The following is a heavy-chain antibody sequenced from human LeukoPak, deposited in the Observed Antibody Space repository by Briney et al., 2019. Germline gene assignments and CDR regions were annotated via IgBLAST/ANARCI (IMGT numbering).Heavy chain of an antibody. CDR3: ARVELWPYYDSSGYIDY. CDR1: GGSISSGDYY. D-gene: IGHD3-22*01. J-gene: IGHJ4*02. Sequence: SETLSLTCTVSGGSISSGDYYWSWIRQPPGKGLEWIGYIYYSGSTYYNSSLKSRVTISVDTSKNQFSLKLSSVTAADTAVYYCARVELWPYYDSSGYIDYWGQGTLVTVSS. CDR2: IYYSGST. V-gene: IGHV4-30-4*08.